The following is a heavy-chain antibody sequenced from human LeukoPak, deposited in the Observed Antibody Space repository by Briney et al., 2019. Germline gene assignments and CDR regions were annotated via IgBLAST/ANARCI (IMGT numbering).Heavy chain of an antibody. J-gene: IGHJ5*02. V-gene: IGHV4-59*01. D-gene: IGHD6-13*01. CDR1: GGSISSYY. Sequence: SETLSLTCTVSGGSISSYYWSWIRQPPGKGLEWIGYIYYSGSTNYNPSLKSRVTISVDTSKNQFSLKLSSVTAADTAVYYCARGLRSIAADWFDPWGQGTLVTVSS. CDR3: ARGLRSIAADWFDP. CDR2: IYYSGST.